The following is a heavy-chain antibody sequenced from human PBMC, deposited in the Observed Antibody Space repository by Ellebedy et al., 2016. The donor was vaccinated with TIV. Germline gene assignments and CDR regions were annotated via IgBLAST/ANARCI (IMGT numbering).Heavy chain of an antibody. Sequence: LSLTXAASGFTFSSYSMNWVRQAPGKGLEWVSSISSSSSYIYYADSVKGRFTISRDNAKNSLYLQMNSLRAEDTAVYYCARDLGPWRDYYYYGMDVWGQGTTVTVSS. V-gene: IGHV3-21*01. CDR1: GFTFSSYS. CDR2: ISSSSSYI. J-gene: IGHJ6*02. D-gene: IGHD3-16*01. CDR3: ARDLGPWRDYYYYGMDV.